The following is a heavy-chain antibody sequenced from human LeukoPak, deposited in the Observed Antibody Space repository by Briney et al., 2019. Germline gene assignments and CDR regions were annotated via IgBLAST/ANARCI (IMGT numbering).Heavy chain of an antibody. CDR2: IYYSGST. CDR1: GGSITSSGYY. V-gene: IGHV4-39*01. D-gene: IGHD3-22*01. CDR3: VRHSLYYYGTSGYYYEGYFDY. Sequence: SETLSLTCTVSGGSITSSGYYWGWFRQPPGKGLEWIGSIYYSGSTYYNPSLKSRVSISVDTSKNQFSLKLSSVTAADTAVYYFVRHSLYYYGTSGYYYEGYFDYWGQGTLVTVSS. J-gene: IGHJ4*02.